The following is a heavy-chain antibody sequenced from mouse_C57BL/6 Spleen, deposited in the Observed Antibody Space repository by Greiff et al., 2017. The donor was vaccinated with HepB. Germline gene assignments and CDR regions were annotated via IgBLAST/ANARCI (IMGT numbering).Heavy chain of an antibody. CDR1: GYTFTSYW. Sequence: VQLQQPGAELVKPGASVKLSCKASGYTFTSYWMHWVKQRPGQGLEWIGMIHPNSGSTNYNEKFKSKATLTVDKSYSTAYMQLSSLTSEDSAVYYCARDGSKENYFDYWGQGTTLTVSS. V-gene: IGHV1-64*01. D-gene: IGHD1-1*01. J-gene: IGHJ2*01. CDR3: ARDGSKENYFDY. CDR2: IHPNSGST.